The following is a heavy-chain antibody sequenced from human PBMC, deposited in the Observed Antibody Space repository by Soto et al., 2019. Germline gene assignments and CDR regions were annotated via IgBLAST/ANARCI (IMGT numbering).Heavy chain of an antibody. Sequence: QVQLVQSGAEVKKPGSSVKVSCKASGGTFSSYAISWVRQAPGQGLEWVGWVSVPSGDTSSAQNFQGRVTVTTDTSTSTAYMEVGSLRSDDTAVYYCARTCRSGGSCYLEYWGEGTLVTVSS. CDR2: VSVPSGDT. CDR1: GGTFSSYA. CDR3: ARTCRSGGSCYLEY. J-gene: IGHJ4*02. D-gene: IGHD2-15*01. V-gene: IGHV1-18*01.